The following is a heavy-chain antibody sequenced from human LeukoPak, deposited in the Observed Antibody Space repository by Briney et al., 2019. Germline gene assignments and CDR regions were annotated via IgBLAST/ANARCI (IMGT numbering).Heavy chain of an antibody. J-gene: IGHJ4*02. Sequence: PGGSLRLSCAASGFTFNSYTLNWVRQAPGKGLEWVSSIDSSSSYIYYADSVKGRFTISRDNAKNSLYLQMNSLRAEDTAVYYCARDGGGSYYDYWGQGTLVTVSS. D-gene: IGHD1-26*01. CDR2: IDSSSSYI. V-gene: IGHV3-21*01. CDR1: GFTFNSYT. CDR3: ARDGGGSYYDY.